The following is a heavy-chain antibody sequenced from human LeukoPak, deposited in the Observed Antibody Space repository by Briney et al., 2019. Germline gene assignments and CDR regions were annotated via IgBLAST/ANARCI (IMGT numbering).Heavy chain of an antibody. CDR2: IKQDGSEK. CDR3: ARDTTVFSRSDY. CDR1: GFTFLSYG. Sequence: GGSLRLSCAASGFTFLSYGMHWVRQAPGKGLEWVANIKQDGSEKYYVDSVKGRFTISRDNAKNSLYLQMNSLRAEDTAVYYCARDTTVFSRSDYWGQGTLVTVSS. D-gene: IGHD4-17*01. J-gene: IGHJ4*02. V-gene: IGHV3-7*01.